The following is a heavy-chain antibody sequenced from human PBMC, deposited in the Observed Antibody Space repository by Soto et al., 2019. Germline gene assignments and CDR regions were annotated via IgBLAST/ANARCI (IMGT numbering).Heavy chain of an antibody. CDR1: GFTFSSYA. J-gene: IGHJ6*02. V-gene: IGHV3-23*01. CDR2: ISGSGGST. CDR3: AKVGGEQLGHYYYYGMDV. Sequence: EVQLLESGGGLAQPGGSLTLSCAASGFTFSSYAMSWVRQAPGKGLEWVSAISGSGGSTHYADSVKGRFTVSRDNSKNTLYLQMNSLRAEYTAVYYCAKVGGEQLGHYYYYGMDVWGQGTTFTVSS. D-gene: IGHD6-6*01.